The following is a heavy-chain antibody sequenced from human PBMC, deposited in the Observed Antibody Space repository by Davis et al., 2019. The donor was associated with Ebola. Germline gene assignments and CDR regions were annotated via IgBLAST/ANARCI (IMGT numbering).Heavy chain of an antibody. J-gene: IGHJ4*02. CDR2: ISGSGGST. CDR3: AKFCGGSCYSYTY. V-gene: IGHV3-23*01. Sequence: GGSLRLSCATSGFTFSSYTMNWVRQVPGKGLEWVSAISGSGGSTYYADSVKGRFTISRDNSKNTLYLQMNSLRAEDTAVYYCAKFCGGSCYSYTYWGQGTLVTVSS. D-gene: IGHD2-15*01. CDR1: GFTFSSYT.